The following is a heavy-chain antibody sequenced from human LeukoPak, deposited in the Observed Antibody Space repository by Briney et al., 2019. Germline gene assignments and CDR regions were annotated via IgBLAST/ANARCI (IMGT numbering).Heavy chain of an antibody. V-gene: IGHV3-21*01. D-gene: IGHD6-13*01. Sequence: GSLRLSCAASGFTFSSYSMHWVRQAPGKGLEWVSSISSSSSYIYYADSVKGRFTISRDNAKNSLYLQMNSLRAEDTAVYYCARLRQLVRGWFDPWGQGTLVTVSS. J-gene: IGHJ5*02. CDR1: GFTFSSYS. CDR3: ARLRQLVRGWFDP. CDR2: ISSSSSYI.